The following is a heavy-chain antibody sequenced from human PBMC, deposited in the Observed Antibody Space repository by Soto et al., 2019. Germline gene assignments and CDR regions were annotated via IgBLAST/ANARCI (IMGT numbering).Heavy chain of an antibody. CDR2: ISGSGDSS. V-gene: IGHV3-23*01. CDR1: GFTFSTYA. CDR3: AKGGEGSCSQTSCLYFSDS. Sequence: GGSLRLSCAASGFTFSTYAMSWVRQAPGEGLEWVSTISGSGDSSYYATSVKGRFTISRDNSRNTLDLQMNSLRVEDTAVYYCAKGGEGSCSQTSCLYFSDSWGQGTLVTVSS. J-gene: IGHJ4*02. D-gene: IGHD2-15*01.